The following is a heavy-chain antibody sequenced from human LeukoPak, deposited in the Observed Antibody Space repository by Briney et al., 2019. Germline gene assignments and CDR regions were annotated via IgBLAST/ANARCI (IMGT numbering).Heavy chain of an antibody. V-gene: IGHV4-59*01. J-gene: IGHJ5*02. CDR1: GGSFSNYY. D-gene: IGHD3-22*01. Sequence: SETLSLTCTVSGGSFSNYYWSWIRQPPGRGLEWIGYSYYSGITNYNPSLKSRVTFSADMSKKYFSLNLSSVTAADTAVYYCAREFSGSSGFDPWGQGTLVTVSS. CDR3: AREFSGSSGFDP. CDR2: SYYSGIT.